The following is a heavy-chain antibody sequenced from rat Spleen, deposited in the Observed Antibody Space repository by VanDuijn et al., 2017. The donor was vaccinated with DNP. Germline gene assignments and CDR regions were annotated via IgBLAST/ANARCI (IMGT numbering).Heavy chain of an antibody. Sequence: VQLVESGGGLVQPGRSLKLSCAASGFTFSNYDMAWVRQPPGKGLEWIAAIWSGGSTDYNSALKSRLSISRDTSKSHVLLKMNSLQTEDTAMYFCALAGRGTMDAWGQGTSVTVSS. D-gene: IGHD1-4*01. V-gene: IGHV2S12*01. CDR2: IWSGGST. J-gene: IGHJ4*01. CDR3: ALAGRGTMDA. CDR1: GFTFSNYD.